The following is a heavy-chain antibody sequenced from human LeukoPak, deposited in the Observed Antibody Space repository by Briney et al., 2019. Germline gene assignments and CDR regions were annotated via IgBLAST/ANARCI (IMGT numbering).Heavy chain of an antibody. D-gene: IGHD2-15*01. Sequence: PGGSLRLSCAASGFTFSSYGMHWVRQAPGKGLEWVAVISYDGSNKYSADSVKGRFTISRDNSKNTLYLQMNSLRAEDTAVYYCAKASNHYCSGGSCYNNWFDPWGQGTLVTVSS. V-gene: IGHV3-30*18. CDR1: GFTFSSYG. CDR2: ISYDGSNK. CDR3: AKASNHYCSGGSCYNNWFDP. J-gene: IGHJ5*02.